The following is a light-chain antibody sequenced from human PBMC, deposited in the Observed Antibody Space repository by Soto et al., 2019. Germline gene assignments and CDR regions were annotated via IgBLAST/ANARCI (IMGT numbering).Light chain of an antibody. CDR1: DTGGAW. J-gene: IGKJ4*01. CDR2: DAF. CDR3: QQYSTYSFS. Sequence: DIQMTQSPSTLSASVGDRVTITCRASDTGGAWLAWYQQKPGKAPKVLIYDAFSWESGVPSRFSGSGSGTEFTLTIGSLQPDDFASYFCQQYSTYSFSFGGGTKVEIK. V-gene: IGKV1-5*01.